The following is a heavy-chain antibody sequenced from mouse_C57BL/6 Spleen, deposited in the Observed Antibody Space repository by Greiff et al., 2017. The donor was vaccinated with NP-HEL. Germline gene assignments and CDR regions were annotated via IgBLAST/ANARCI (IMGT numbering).Heavy chain of an antibody. Sequence: QVQLQQPGAELVKPGASVKMSCKASGYTFTSYWITWVKQRPGQGLEWIGDIYPGSGSTNYNEKFKSKATLTVDTSSSTAYMRLSSLTSEDSAVYYCARSGYYVDAMDYWGQGTSVTVSS. CDR3: ARSGYYVDAMDY. CDR2: IYPGSGST. J-gene: IGHJ4*01. D-gene: IGHD2-3*01. CDR1: GYTFTSYW. V-gene: IGHV1-55*01.